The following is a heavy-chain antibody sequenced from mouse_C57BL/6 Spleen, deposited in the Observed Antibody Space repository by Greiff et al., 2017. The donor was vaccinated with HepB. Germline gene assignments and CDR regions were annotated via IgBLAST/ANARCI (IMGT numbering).Heavy chain of an antibody. CDR2: IYPGSGST. V-gene: IGHV1-55*01. J-gene: IGHJ1*03. Sequence: VQLQQPGAELVKPGASVMMSCKASGYTFTSYWITWVKQRPGHGLEWIGDIYPGSGSTNYNEKFKSKATLTVDTSSSTAYMQLSSLTSEESAVYYCARRDGNYVYFDVWGTGTTVTVSS. CDR1: GYTFTSYW. CDR3: ARRDGNYVYFDV. D-gene: IGHD2-1*01.